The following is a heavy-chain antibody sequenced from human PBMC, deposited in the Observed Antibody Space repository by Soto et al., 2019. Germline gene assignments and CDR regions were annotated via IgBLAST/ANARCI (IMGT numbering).Heavy chain of an antibody. CDR1: GYTGTDYW. J-gene: IGHJ6*02. CDR2: IYPGESET. Sequence: GESLKISFKGSGYTGTDYWIGWMRHLPGKGLEWMRLIYPGESETRYSTSFQGHDNMTVDKFSSLGFLEWNTLKASDNAMYYCGRHISNLRYSYYAMEVWGQGTTVTV. V-gene: IGHV5-51*01. CDR3: GRHISNLRYSYYAMEV. D-gene: IGHD4-4*01.